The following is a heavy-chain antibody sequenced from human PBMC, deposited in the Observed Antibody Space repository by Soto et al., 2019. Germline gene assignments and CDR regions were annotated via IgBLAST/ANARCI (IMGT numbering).Heavy chain of an antibody. J-gene: IGHJ6*02. CDR1: GGTFSSYA. CDR2: IIPIFGTA. CDR3: ASHSGSSPEGRYYYGMDV. D-gene: IGHD1-26*01. V-gene: IGHV1-69*12. Sequence: QVKLVQSGAEVKKPGSSVKVSCKASGGTFSSYAISWVRQAPGQGLEWMGGIIPIFGTADYAQKFQGRVTITADECTSTAYIELSSMRSEDTAVYYCASHSGSSPEGRYYYGMDVWGQGTTVTVSS.